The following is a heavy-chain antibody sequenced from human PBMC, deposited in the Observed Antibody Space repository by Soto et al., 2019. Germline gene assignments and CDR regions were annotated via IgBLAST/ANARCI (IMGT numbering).Heavy chain of an antibody. CDR1: GGSFSGYI. CDR3: ARGLNTGRQYWGGWYYFDA. Sequence: QVQLQQSGAGLLKPSETLSLTCDVYGGSFSGYIWTWIRQTPGKGLQWIGQINHSGSANYNPSLKSRRNISVHTSNSQFSVELSAVNAAGTAVYYCARGLNTGRQYWGGWYYFDAWGQGTQVTFSS. J-gene: IGHJ4*02. D-gene: IGHD1-26*01. CDR2: INHSGSA. V-gene: IGHV4-34*01.